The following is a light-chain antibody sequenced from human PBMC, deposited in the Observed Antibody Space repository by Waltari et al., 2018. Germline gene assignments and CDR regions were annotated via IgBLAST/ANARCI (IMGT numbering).Light chain of an antibody. J-gene: IGKJ2*01. CDR3: QQYNGYSPMYT. CDR1: QSVSSW. CDR2: KAS. V-gene: IGKV1-5*03. Sequence: DIQMTQSPSTLSASVGDRFTITCRASQSVSSWLAWYQQKPGKAPKLLIYKASTLETGVPSRFRGSGSGTEFTLTISSLQPDDFATYYCQQYNGYSPMYTFGQGTKLEI.